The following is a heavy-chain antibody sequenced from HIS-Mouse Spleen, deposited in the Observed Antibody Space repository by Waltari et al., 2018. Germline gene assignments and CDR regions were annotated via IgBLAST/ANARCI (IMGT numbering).Heavy chain of an antibody. CDR3: AREIPYSSSWYDWYVDL. CDR2: IYYSWST. D-gene: IGHD6-13*01. Sequence: QLQLQESGPGLVKPSETLSLTCTVSGGSISSSSYDWGWIRQPPGKGREWSWSIYYSWSTYHNPSLKRRVTISADTSTNQLSLKLGSVTAADTAVYYCAREIPYSSSWYDWYVDLWGRGTLVTVSS. J-gene: IGHJ2*01. V-gene: IGHV4-39*07. CDR1: GGSISSSSYD.